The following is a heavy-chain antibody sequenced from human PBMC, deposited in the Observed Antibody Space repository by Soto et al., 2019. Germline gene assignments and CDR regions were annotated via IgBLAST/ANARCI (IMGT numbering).Heavy chain of an antibody. J-gene: IGHJ2*01. CDR3: ARAGYLSMWYFDL. CDR1: GGSISSGGYY. V-gene: IGHV4-31*03. D-gene: IGHD5-18*01. Sequence: QVQLQESGPGLVKPSQTLSLTCTVSGGSISSGGYYWSWIRQHPGKGLEWIGYIYYSGSTYYNPSLKSRVTIPVDTSKNQFSLKLSSVTAADTAVYYCARAGYLSMWYFDLWGRGTLVTVSS. CDR2: IYYSGST.